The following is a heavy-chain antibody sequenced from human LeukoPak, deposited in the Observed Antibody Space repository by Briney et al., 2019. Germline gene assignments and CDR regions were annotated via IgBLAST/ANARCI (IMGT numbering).Heavy chain of an antibody. Sequence: SETLSLTCTVSGGSISNSNSYWGWIRQSPGKGLEWIANIYYSGSTYYNPSLKSRLTISVDTSQNQFSLELSPVTAADRAVFCCARVVVPGWFDPWGQGTLVTVSS. D-gene: IGHD2-15*01. CDR3: ARVVVPGWFDP. CDR1: GGSISNSNSY. J-gene: IGHJ5*02. V-gene: IGHV4-39*07. CDR2: IYYSGST.